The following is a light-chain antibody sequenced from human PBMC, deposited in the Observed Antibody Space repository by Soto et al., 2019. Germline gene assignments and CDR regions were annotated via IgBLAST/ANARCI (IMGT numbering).Light chain of an antibody. CDR3: CSYAGSSTLYV. Sequence: QSVLTQPAPVSGSPGQSITISCTGTSSDIGTYNLVSWYQQHPGKAPKLMIYEVNKRPSGVSDRFSGSKSCNTASLTISGLQAEDEADYYCCSYAGSSTLYVFGTGTKVTGL. J-gene: IGLJ1*01. V-gene: IGLV2-23*02. CDR1: SSDIGTYNL. CDR2: EVN.